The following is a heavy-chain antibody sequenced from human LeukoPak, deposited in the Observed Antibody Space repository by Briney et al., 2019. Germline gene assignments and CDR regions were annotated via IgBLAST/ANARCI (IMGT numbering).Heavy chain of an antibody. CDR1: GGSFSGYY. V-gene: IGHV4-34*01. Sequence: SETLSLTCAVYGGSFSGYYWSWIRQPPGKGLEWIGEINHSGSTNYNPSLKSRVTISVDTSKNQFSLKLSSVTAADTAVYYCASLSMVVPAAMSGAFDIWGQGTMVTVSS. J-gene: IGHJ3*02. CDR3: ASLSMVVPAAMSGAFDI. D-gene: IGHD2-2*01. CDR2: INHSGST.